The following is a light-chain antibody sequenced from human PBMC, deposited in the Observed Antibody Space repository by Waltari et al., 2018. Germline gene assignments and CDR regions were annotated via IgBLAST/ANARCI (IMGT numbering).Light chain of an antibody. Sequence: QSALTQPASVSGSPGQSITISCTGTSSDVGNYKRVSWYQPHPCKAPKLMIYAVSKRPSGVSDRFSGSKSGDSASLAISGLQPEDHAEYFCASWAGSGKGVFGGGAKVSVL. V-gene: IGLV2-23*02. CDR3: ASWAGSGKGV. CDR1: SSDVGNYKR. J-gene: IGLJ2*01. CDR2: AVS.